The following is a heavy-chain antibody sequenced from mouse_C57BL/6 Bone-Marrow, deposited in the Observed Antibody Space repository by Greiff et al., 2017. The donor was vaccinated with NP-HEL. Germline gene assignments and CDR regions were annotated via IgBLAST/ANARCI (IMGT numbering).Heavy chain of an antibody. D-gene: IGHD1-1*01. J-gene: IGHJ4*01. Sequence: QVQLQQPGAELVKPGASVKLSCKASGYTFTSYWMHWVKQRPGQGLEWIGMIHPNSGSTNYNEKFKSKATLTVDKSSSTAYMQLSSLTSEDSAVYDCARDRVTTVVAKAMDYWGQGTSVTVSS. CDR3: ARDRVTTVVAKAMDY. V-gene: IGHV1-64*01. CDR2: IHPNSGST. CDR1: GYTFTSYW.